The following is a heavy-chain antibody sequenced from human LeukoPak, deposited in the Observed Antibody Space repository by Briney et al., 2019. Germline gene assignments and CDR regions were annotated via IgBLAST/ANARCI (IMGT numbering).Heavy chain of an antibody. V-gene: IGHV4-4*07. Sequence: SETLSLTCTVSGGSISSYYWSWIRQPAGKGLEWIGRIYTSGSTYYNPSLKSRVTMSVDTSKNQFSLKLSSVTAADTAVYYCARGCSGGSCYWGYYYGMDVWGQGTTVTVSS. CDR3: ARGCSGGSCYWGYYYGMDV. CDR1: GGSISSYY. CDR2: IYTSGST. D-gene: IGHD2-15*01. J-gene: IGHJ6*02.